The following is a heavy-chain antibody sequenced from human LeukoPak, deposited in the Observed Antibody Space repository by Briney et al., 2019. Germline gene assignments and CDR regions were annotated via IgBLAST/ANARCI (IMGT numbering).Heavy chain of an antibody. D-gene: IGHD1-1*01. CDR1: GFTFSSYG. CDR2: IWYDGSNK. CDR3: ARGWVGTTTLQGVRDGTQPFDY. Sequence: GGSLRLSCAASGFTFSSYGMHWVRQAPGKGLEWVAVIWYDGSNKYYADSVKGRFTISRDNSKNTLYLQMNSLRAEDTAVYYCARGWVGTTTLQGVRDGTQPFDYWGQGTLVTVSS. J-gene: IGHJ4*02. V-gene: IGHV3-33*01.